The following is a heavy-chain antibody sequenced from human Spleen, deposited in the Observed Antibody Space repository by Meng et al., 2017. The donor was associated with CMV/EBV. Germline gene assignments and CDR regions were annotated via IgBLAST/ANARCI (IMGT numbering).Heavy chain of an antibody. J-gene: IGHJ4*02. V-gene: IGHV5-51*01. Sequence: GESLKISCKASGYNFTSSWIGWVRQLPGKGLEWMGIIYPGDSDTRYSPSFQGQVTISADKSISTAYLQWSSLKASDSAIYYCARRENRGWGAWNFWGQGTLVTVSS. CDR3: ARRENRGWGAWNF. D-gene: IGHD6-19*01. CDR1: GYNFTSSW. CDR2: IYPGDSDT.